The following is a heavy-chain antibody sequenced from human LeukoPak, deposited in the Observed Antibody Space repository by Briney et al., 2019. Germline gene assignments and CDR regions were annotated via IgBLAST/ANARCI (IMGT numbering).Heavy chain of an antibody. CDR2: ISYDGSNK. Sequence: GGSLRLSCAASGFTFSSYAMHWVRQAPGKGLEWVAVISYDGSNKYYADSVKGRFTISRDNAKNSLYLQMNSLRAEDTALYHCARGAPPYSSIPFDYWGQGTLVTVSS. V-gene: IGHV3-30-3*01. D-gene: IGHD6-13*01. J-gene: IGHJ4*02. CDR3: ARGAPPYSSIPFDY. CDR1: GFTFSSYA.